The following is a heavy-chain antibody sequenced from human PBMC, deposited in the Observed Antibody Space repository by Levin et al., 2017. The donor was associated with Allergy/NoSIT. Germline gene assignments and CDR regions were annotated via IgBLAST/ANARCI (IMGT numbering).Heavy chain of an antibody. CDR3: ARSEGLYYYYYMDV. CDR1: GFNFSDYY. V-gene: IGHV3-11*06. J-gene: IGHJ6*03. CDR2: ISSRSSYT. Sequence: NPGGSLRLSCAASGFNFSDYYMSWIRQAPGEGLVWVSYISSRSSYTNYADSVKGRFTISRDNAKNSVYLQMNSLRAEDTAVYYCARSEGLYYYYYMDVWGEGTTVTVSS. D-gene: IGHD3-16*01.